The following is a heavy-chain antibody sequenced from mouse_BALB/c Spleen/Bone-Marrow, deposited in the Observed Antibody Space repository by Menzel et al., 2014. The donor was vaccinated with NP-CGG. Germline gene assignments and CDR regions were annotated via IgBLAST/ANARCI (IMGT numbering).Heavy chain of an antibody. CDR2: INPANGNT. V-gene: IGHV14-3*02. CDR3: ARNGNYGAWFAY. D-gene: IGHD2-1*01. J-gene: IGHJ3*01. Sequence: VQLQQSGSELVKPGASVKLSCTASGFNIKDTYMHWVKQRPEQRLEWIGRINPANGNTKYDPKFQGKATITADTSSNTAYLQLSSLTSEDTAVYYWARNGNYGAWFAYWGQGTLVTVSA. CDR1: GFNIKDTY.